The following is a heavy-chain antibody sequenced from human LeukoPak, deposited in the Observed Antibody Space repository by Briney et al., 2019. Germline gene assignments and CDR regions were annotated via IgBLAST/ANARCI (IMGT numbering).Heavy chain of an antibody. Sequence: SETLSLTCTVPGGSISTYYWTWIRQPPGKGLDWIGYIYYSGSTDCNPSLKSRVTISVDTSKNQFSLKLSSVTAADTAVYYCASEQLEPYRVFDYWGQGTLVTVSS. CDR1: GGSISTYY. CDR3: ASEQLEPYRVFDY. D-gene: IGHD6-13*01. V-gene: IGHV4-59*01. CDR2: IYYSGST. J-gene: IGHJ4*02.